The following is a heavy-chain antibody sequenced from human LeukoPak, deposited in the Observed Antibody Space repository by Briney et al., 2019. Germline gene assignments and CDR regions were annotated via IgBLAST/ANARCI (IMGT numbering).Heavy chain of an antibody. Sequence: GGSLRLSCAASGFTFSSYGMHWVRLGPATGMELVAFIRYDGSNKYYADSVKGRFTIFRDNSKNTLYLQMNSLRAEDTAVYYCAKDRGVGAANPYYFDYWGQGTLVTVSS. CDR1: GFTFSSYG. V-gene: IGHV3-30*02. J-gene: IGHJ4*02. D-gene: IGHD2-15*01. CDR3: AKDRGVGAANPYYFDY. CDR2: IRYDGSNK.